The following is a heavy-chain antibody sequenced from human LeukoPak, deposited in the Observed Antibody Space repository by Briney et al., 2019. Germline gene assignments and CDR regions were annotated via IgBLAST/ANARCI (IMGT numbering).Heavy chain of an antibody. CDR1: GYSISSGYY. Sequence: SETLSLTCTVSGYSISSGYYWGWIRQPPGKGLEWIGSIYHSGSTYYNPSLKSRVTISVDTSKNQFSLKLSSVTAADTAVYYCARQKRLWFGELFLFDYWGQGTLVTVSS. CDR2: IYHSGST. D-gene: IGHD3-10*01. J-gene: IGHJ4*02. CDR3: ARQKRLWFGELFLFDY. V-gene: IGHV4-38-2*02.